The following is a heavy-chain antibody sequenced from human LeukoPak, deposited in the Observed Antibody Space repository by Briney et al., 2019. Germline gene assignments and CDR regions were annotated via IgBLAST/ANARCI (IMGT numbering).Heavy chain of an antibody. CDR3: ARQEGYSSGWNPFDY. CDR2: IYYSGST. CDR1: GDSISRYY. V-gene: IGHV4-59*08. J-gene: IGHJ4*02. Sequence: SETLSLTCTVSGDSISRYYWSWIRQPPGKGLEWIGYIYYSGSTNYNPSLKSRVTISVDTSNNQFSLRLSSVTAADTAVYYCARQEGYSSGWNPFDYWGRGTLVTISS. D-gene: IGHD6-19*01.